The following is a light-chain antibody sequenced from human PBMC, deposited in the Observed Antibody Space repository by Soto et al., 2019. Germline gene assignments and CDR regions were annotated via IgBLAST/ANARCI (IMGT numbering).Light chain of an antibody. J-gene: IGLJ2*01. CDR3: LLSYSRGRV. CDR2: DTS. Sequence: QAVVTQEPSLTVSPGGTVTLTCGSSTGAVTSGHYPYWFQQKPGQPPRTLIYDTSNKHSWTPARFSGSLLGGKPALTLSGAQPEDEAEYYCLLSYSRGRVFGGGTKLTVL. V-gene: IGLV7-46*01. CDR1: TGAVTSGHY.